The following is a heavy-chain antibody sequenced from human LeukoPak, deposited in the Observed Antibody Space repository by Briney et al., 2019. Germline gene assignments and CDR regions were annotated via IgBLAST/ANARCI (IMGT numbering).Heavy chain of an antibody. CDR2: IYTSGST. CDR1: GGSFSGYY. CDR3: AVSYYYGSGSYYWTDAFDI. V-gene: IGHV4-59*10. J-gene: IGHJ3*02. D-gene: IGHD3-10*01. Sequence: PSETLSLTCAVYGGSFSGYYWSWIGQPAGKGLEWIGRIYTSGSTNYNPSLKSRVTMSVDTSKNQFSLKLSSVTAADTAVYYCAVSYYYGSGSYYWTDAFDIWGQGTMVTVSS.